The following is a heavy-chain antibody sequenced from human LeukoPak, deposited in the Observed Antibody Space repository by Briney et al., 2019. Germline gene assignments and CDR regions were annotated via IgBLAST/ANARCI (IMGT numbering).Heavy chain of an antibody. CDR2: IYYSGTT. V-gene: IGHV4-59*08. D-gene: IGHD3-10*01. CDR1: GGSISSDY. J-gene: IGHJ4*02. Sequence: SEALSLTCTVSGGSISSDYWSWIRQPPGKGLEWIGCIYYSGTTNYNPSLQSRVSVSIDTSKKQFSLKLTSVTAADTAVYYCARHQLRGFLDDNWGQGTLVTVSS. CDR3: ARHQLRGFLDDN.